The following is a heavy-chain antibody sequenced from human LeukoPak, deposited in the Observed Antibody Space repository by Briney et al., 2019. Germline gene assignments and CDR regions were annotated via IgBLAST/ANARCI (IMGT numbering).Heavy chain of an antibody. V-gene: IGHV3-21*01. CDR1: GFTFSSYS. Sequence: GGSLRLSCVASGFTFSSYSMNWVRQAPGKGLEWVSSISSSSSYIYYADSVKGRFTISRDNAKNSLYLQMNSLGAEDTAVYYCAREGYCSSTSCYPLDYWGQGTLVTVSS. CDR3: AREGYCSSTSCYPLDY. D-gene: IGHD2-2*01. J-gene: IGHJ4*02. CDR2: ISSSSSYI.